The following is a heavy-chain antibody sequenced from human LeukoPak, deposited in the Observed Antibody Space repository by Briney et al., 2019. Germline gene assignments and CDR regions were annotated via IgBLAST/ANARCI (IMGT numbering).Heavy chain of an antibody. CDR3: AREDRGTPDY. CDR2: ISYDGSNK. CDR1: GFTFSSYT. D-gene: IGHD3-16*01. J-gene: IGHJ4*02. Sequence: PGGSLRLSCAASGFTFSSYTMHWVRQAPGKGLDWVALISYDGSNKYYADSVKGRFTISRDNSKNTLYLQMNSLRAEDTAVYYCAREDRGTPDYWGQGTLVTVSS. V-gene: IGHV3-30-3*01.